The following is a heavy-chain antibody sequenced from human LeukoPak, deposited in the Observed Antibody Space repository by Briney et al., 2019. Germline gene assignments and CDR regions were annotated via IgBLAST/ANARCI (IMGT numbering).Heavy chain of an antibody. CDR1: GFTFSSYG. J-gene: IGHJ4*02. V-gene: IGHV3-23*01. CDR2: ISGSGGST. CDR3: AKVYGDYVLGGVDY. D-gene: IGHD4-17*01. Sequence: GGSLRLSCAASGFTFSSYGMSWVRQAPGKGLEWVSAISGSGGSTYYADSVKGRFTISRDNSKNTLYLQMNSLRAEDTAVYYCAKVYGDYVLGGVDYWGQGTLVTVSS.